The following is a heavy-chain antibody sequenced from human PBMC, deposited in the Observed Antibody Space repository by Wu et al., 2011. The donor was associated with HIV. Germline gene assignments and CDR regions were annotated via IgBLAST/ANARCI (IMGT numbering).Heavy chain of an antibody. CDR2: INPNSGGT. CDR3: ARDSVIXAVAGETDY. D-gene: IGHD6-19*01. Sequence: QVQLVQSGAEVKKLGASVKVSCKASGYTFTGYYMHWVRQAPGQGLEWMGWINPNSGGTKYAQKFQGRLTMTRDTSISTAYMELSRLRSDDTAMYYCARDSVIXAVAGETDYWGQGTLVTVSS. J-gene: IGHJ4*02. V-gene: IGHV1-2*02. CDR1: GYTFTGYY.